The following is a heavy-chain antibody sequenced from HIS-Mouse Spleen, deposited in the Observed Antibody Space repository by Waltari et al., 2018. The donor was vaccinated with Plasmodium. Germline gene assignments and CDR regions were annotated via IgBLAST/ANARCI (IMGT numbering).Heavy chain of an antibody. D-gene: IGHD2-21*02. CDR3: TTDHKNPHLIVVVTATYWYFDL. CDR1: GFTFSNAW. J-gene: IGHJ2*01. Sequence: EVQLVESGGGLVKPGGSLRLSCAASGFTFSNAWMSWVRQAPGKGLEWVGRIKSKTDGGTTDYAAPVKGRFTISRDDSKNTLYLQMNSLKTEDTAVYYCTTDHKNPHLIVVVTATYWYFDLWGRGTLVTVSS. CDR2: IKSKTDGGTT. V-gene: IGHV3-15*01.